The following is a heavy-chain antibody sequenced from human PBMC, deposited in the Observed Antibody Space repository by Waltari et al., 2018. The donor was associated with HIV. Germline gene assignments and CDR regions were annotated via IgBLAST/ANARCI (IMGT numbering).Heavy chain of an antibody. J-gene: IGHJ6*02. V-gene: IGHV5-10-1*01. Sequence: EVQLVQSGAEVKKPGESLRISCKGSGYTFASHWISWLRQMPGKGLEWMGRSDPSDSYINFSPSFQGHVTISVDKSISTVYLQWRSLKASDTAMYYCARQPPCSGGSCFAGYGMDVWGQGTTVTVSS. CDR3: ARQPPCSGGSCFAGYGMDV. CDR1: GYTFASHW. D-gene: IGHD2-15*01. CDR2: SDPSDSYI.